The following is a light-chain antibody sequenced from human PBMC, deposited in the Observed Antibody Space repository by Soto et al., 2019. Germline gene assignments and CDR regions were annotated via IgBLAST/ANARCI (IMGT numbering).Light chain of an antibody. CDR1: QSVSTS. J-gene: IGKJ1*01. CDR3: QVRDVWPS. V-gene: IGKV3-11*01. CDR2: DAS. Sequence: IVLTQSPVTLALSPGESAVLSCRASQSVSTSLAWYQHKPGQAPRLFIYDASKRAPGTPARFTGSGSGTDFTLTISSLEPEDIAVYYCQVRDVWPSFGQGTKVEIK.